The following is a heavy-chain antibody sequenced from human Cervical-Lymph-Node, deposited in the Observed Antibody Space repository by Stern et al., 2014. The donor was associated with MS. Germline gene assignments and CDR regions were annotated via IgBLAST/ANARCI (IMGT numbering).Heavy chain of an antibody. CDR2: IIPIFGTA. D-gene: IGHD3-9*01. V-gene: IGHV1-69*01. CDR1: GGTFNVYA. CDR3: ARDGRHTDNYGLDV. J-gene: IGHJ6*02. Sequence: QLVQSGAEVKKPGSSVKVSCQASGGTFNVYAINWLRQAPGQGLEWMGGIIPIFGTANYAQKFQGRVTITADESTRTSSMQLRSLRSNDTAVYYCARDGRHTDNYGLDVWGQGTTVTVS.